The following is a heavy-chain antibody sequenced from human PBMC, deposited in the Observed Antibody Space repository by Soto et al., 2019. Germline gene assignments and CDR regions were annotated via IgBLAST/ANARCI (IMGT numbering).Heavy chain of an antibody. J-gene: IGHJ6*01. CDR2: ISAYNGNT. D-gene: IGHD2-15*01. V-gene: IGHV1-18*01. Sequence: ASVKVSCKASGYTFTSYGISWVRQAPGQGLDWMGWISAYNGNTKYAQDLQGRVTMTTDTSTSTAYMELRSLRSDDTAVYYCARFSGGSYNTYYFYYGMDVWGEVTTVTVP. CDR1: GYTFTSYG. CDR3: ARFSGGSYNTYYFYYGMDV.